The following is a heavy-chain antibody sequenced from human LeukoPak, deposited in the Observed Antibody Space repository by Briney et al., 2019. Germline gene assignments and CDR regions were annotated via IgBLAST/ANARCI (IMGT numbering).Heavy chain of an antibody. V-gene: IGHV3-74*01. J-gene: IGHJ5*02. Sequence: GESLSLSCALPGLTFSSFCMHWVRQPPRKGLVWVSRIKSDGTYTSYADSVEGRFAISRDNAKNTLYLQMNSLRAEDTAVYYCATVNEDTAIPWGQGTLVTVSS. D-gene: IGHD5-18*01. CDR1: GLTFSSFC. CDR2: IKSDGTYT. CDR3: ATVNEDTAIP.